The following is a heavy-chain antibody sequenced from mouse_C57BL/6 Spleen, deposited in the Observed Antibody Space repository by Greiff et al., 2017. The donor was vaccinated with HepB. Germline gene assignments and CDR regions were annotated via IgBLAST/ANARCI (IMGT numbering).Heavy chain of an antibody. D-gene: IGHD1-1*01. J-gene: IGHJ3*01. CDR3: ASTHYYGSSPLAY. V-gene: IGHV1-55*01. CDR2: IYPGSGST. Sequence: QVQLQQPGAELVKPGASVKMSCKASGYTFTSYWITWVKQRPGQGLEWIGDIYPGSGSTNYNEKFKSKATLTVDTSSSTAYMQLSSLTSEDSAVYYCASTHYYGSSPLAYWGQGTLVTVSA. CDR1: GYTFTSYW.